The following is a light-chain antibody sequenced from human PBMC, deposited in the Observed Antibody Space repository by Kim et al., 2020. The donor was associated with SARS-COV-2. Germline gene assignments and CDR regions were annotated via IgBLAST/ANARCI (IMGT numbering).Light chain of an antibody. V-gene: IGLV3-1*01. Sequence: SYELTQPPSESVSPGQTATITCSGDKMGDKYVCWYQQKPGQSPVLVIYQDTKRPSGIPERFSGSNSGNTATLTISGTQAMDEADYYCQAWDSSTKGVFDGGTQLTVL. CDR1: KMGDKY. J-gene: IGLJ3*02. CDR3: QAWDSSTKGV. CDR2: QDT.